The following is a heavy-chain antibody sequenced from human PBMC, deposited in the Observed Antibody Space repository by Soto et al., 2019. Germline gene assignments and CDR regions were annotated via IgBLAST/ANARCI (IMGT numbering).Heavy chain of an antibody. Sequence: PSETLSLTCAVSGYSISSGYYWGWIRQPPGKGLEWIGSIYHSGSTYYNPSLKSRVTISVDTSKNQFSLKLSSVTAADTAVYYCARDYDILTGYPGWFDPWGQGTLVTVSS. CDR3: ARDYDILTGYPGWFDP. J-gene: IGHJ5*02. CDR2: IYHSGST. D-gene: IGHD3-9*01. CDR1: GYSISSGYY. V-gene: IGHV4-38-2*02.